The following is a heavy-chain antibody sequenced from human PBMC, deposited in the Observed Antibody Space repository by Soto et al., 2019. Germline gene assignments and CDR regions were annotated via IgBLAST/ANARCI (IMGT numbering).Heavy chain of an antibody. J-gene: IGHJ6*02. D-gene: IGHD6-13*01. CDR1: GGTFSSYT. CDR3: ARSMYSSSWYLKQTNYYYGMDV. Sequence: QVQLVQSGAEVKKPGSSVKVSCKASGGTFSSYTISWVRQAPGQGLEWMGRIIPILGIANYAQKFQGRVTITADKSTSTAYMELSSLRSEDTAVYYCARSMYSSSWYLKQTNYYYGMDVWGQGTTVTVSS. CDR2: IIPILGIA. V-gene: IGHV1-69*02.